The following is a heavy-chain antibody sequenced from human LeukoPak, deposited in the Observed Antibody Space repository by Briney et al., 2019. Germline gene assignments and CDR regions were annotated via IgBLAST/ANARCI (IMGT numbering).Heavy chain of an antibody. D-gene: IGHD5-24*01. CDR1: GFTFSSFW. J-gene: IGHJ4*02. CDR3: TRVGYIDEGIDY. CDR2: IKQDGSER. Sequence: PGESLRLSCSASGFTFSSFWMSWVRQAPGKGLEWVANIKQDGSERYYVDSVKGRFTISRDNAKNSLYLQMNSLRAEDTAIYYCTRVGYIDEGIDYWGQGTLVTVSS. V-gene: IGHV3-7*04.